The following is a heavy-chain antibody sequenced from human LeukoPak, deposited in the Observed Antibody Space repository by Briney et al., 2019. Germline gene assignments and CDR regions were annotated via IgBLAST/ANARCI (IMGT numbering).Heavy chain of an antibody. D-gene: IGHD5-24*01. CDR1: GFTFSSYW. CDR3: ARDPVEMATIGHFDY. V-gene: IGHV3-7*01. CDR2: IKQDGSEK. Sequence: GGSLRLSCAASGFTFSSYWMSWVRQAPGKGLEWVANIKQDGSEKYYVDSVKGRFTISRDNAKNSLYLQMNSLRAEDTAVYYCARDPVEMATIGHFDYWSQGTLVTVSS. J-gene: IGHJ4*02.